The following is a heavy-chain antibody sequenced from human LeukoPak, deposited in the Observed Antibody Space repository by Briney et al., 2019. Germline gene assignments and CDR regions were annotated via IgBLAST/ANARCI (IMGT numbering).Heavy chain of an antibody. CDR2: ISGSGTFT. V-gene: IGHV3-23*01. CDR3: AKDSATSGWSGGFHF. CDR1: GFTFSDYN. Sequence: GGSLRLSCAASGFTFSDYNMRWIRQAPGKGLEWVSAISGSGTFTHYADSVKGRFTISRDNSKNTLYLQMNSLRAEDTAVYYCAKDSATSGWSGGFHFWGQGTLVTVSS. D-gene: IGHD6-19*01. J-gene: IGHJ4*02.